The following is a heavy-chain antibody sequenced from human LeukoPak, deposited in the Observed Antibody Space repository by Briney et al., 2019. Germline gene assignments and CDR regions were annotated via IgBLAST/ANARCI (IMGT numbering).Heavy chain of an antibody. CDR1: GFTFSSYW. Sequence: GGSLRLSCAASGFTFSSYWMHWVRQAPGKGLVWVSRINSDGSSTSYADSVKGRFTISRDNAKNTLYLQMNSLRAEDTAVYYCARDSAPSYYYDSSGYQDYWGQGTLVTVSS. V-gene: IGHV3-74*01. J-gene: IGHJ4*02. CDR2: INSDGSST. CDR3: ARDSAPSYYYDSSGYQDY. D-gene: IGHD3-22*01.